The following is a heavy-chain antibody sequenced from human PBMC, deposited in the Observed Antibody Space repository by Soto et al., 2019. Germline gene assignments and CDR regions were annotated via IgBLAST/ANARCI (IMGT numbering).Heavy chain of an antibody. V-gene: IGHV4-28*01. CDR1: GYSISSSNW. Sequence: PSETLSLTCAVSGYSISSSNWWGWIRQPPGKGLEWIGYIYYRGTTYYNPSLKSRVTMSVDTSKNQFSLKLTSVTAVDTAVYYCARREIQGPIDYWGQGTLVTVSS. CDR2: IYYRGTT. CDR3: ARREIQGPIDY. D-gene: IGHD1-26*01. J-gene: IGHJ4*02.